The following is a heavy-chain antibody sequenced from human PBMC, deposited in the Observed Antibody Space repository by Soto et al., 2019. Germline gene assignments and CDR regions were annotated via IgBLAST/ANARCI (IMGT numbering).Heavy chain of an antibody. CDR1: GFSLSTGGVG. D-gene: IGHD2-21*02. J-gene: IGHJ6*02. V-gene: IGHV2-5*02. CDR3: THSRCGGDCLQSYSSHYYFGMDV. CDR2: IYWDDDK. Sequence: QITLMESGPTLVKPTQTLTLTCTFSGFSLSTGGVGVGWIRQPPGKALEWLALIYWDDDKRYSPSLRSRLTITTDTSKNQWVLTMTYMDPVDTATYYCTHSRCGGDCLQSYSSHYYFGMDVWGQGTTVTVSS.